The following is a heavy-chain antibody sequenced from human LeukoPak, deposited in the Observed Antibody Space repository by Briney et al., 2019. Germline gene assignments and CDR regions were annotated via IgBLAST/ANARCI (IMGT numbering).Heavy chain of an antibody. D-gene: IGHD2-15*01. Sequence: GASVKVSCKASGGTFSSYAISWVRQAPGQGLEWMGGIIPIFGTANYAQKFQGRVTITTDESTSTAYMELSSLRSEDTAVYYCARVHPRDMSPVEGFDYWGQGTLVTVSS. V-gene: IGHV1-69*05. CDR2: IIPIFGTA. CDR1: GGTFSSYA. CDR3: ARVHPRDMSPVEGFDY. J-gene: IGHJ4*02.